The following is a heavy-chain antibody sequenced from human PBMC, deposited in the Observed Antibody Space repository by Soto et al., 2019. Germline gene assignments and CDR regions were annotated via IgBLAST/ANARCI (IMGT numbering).Heavy chain of an antibody. Sequence: EVHLEESGGGLVQPGGSLRLSCAASGFCLSPYWMHWVRQVAGRGLEWVARLSSDGFGAAYADSVKGRFFISRDIARNTLSLQMNSLRADDTAVYYCARDLGGPDYWGRGTSVTVSS. D-gene: IGHD3-16*01. CDR1: GFCLSPYW. J-gene: IGHJ4*02. V-gene: IGHV3-74*03. CDR2: LSSDGFGA. CDR3: ARDLGGPDY.